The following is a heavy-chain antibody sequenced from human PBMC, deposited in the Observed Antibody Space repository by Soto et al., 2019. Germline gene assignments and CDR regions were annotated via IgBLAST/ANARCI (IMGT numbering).Heavy chain of an antibody. CDR3: ARDLLDYGDYLTYYSYYMDV. CDR2: ISSSGSTI. V-gene: IGHV3-11*01. Sequence: QVQLVESGGGLVKPGGSLRLSCAASGFTFSDYYMSWIRQAPGKGLEWVSYISSSGSTIYYADSVKGRFTISRDNAKNSLYLQMNSLRAEDTAVYYCARDLLDYGDYLTYYSYYMDVLGKGTTVTVSS. CDR1: GFTFSDYY. J-gene: IGHJ6*03. D-gene: IGHD4-17*01.